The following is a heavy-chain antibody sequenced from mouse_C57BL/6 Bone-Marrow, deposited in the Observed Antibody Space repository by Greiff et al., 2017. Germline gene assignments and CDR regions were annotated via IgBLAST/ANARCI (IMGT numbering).Heavy chain of an antibody. CDR1: GYTFTSYG. V-gene: IGHV1-81*01. J-gene: IGHJ4*01. D-gene: IGHD2-3*01. Sequence: VQVVESGAELARPGASVKLSCKASGYTFTSYGISWVKQRTGQGLEWIGEIYPRSGNTYYNEKFKGKATLTADKSSSTAYMELRSLTSEDSAVYCCARWGYDGYYDYAMDYWGQGTSVTVSS. CDR2: IYPRSGNT. CDR3: ARWGYDGYYDYAMDY.